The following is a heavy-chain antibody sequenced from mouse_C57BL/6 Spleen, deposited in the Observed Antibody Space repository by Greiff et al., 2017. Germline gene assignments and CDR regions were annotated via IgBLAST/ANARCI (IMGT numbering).Heavy chain of an antibody. Sequence: EVQRVESGGGLVKPGGSLKLSCAASGFTFSSYAMSWVRQTPEKRLEWVATISDGGSYTYYPDNVKGRVTISRDNAKNTLYLQMSHLKSEDTSMYYCARETTVYAMDYWGQGTSVTVSS. J-gene: IGHJ4*01. V-gene: IGHV5-4*01. CDR3: ARETTVYAMDY. D-gene: IGHD1-1*01. CDR2: ISDGGSYT. CDR1: GFTFSSYA.